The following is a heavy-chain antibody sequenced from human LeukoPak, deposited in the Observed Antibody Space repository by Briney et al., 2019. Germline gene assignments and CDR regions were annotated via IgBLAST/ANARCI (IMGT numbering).Heavy chain of an antibody. CDR3: ARDYCSSTSCVAGKEDY. D-gene: IGHD2-2*01. J-gene: IGHJ4*02. CDR1: GFTFSSYW. V-gene: IGHV3-74*01. CDR2: INSDGSST. Sequence: GGSLRLSCAASGFTFSSYWMPWVRQAPGKGLVWVSRINSDGSSTSYADSVKGRFTISRDNAKNTLYLQMNSLRAEDTAVYYCARDYCSSTSCVAGKEDYWGQGTLVTVSS.